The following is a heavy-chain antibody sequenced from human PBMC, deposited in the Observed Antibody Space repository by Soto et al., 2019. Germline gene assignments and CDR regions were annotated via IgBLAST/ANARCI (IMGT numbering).Heavy chain of an antibody. V-gene: IGHV3-23*01. D-gene: IGHD6-13*01. Sequence: GSLMPFCASGGLTFRAYAMTWVRQAPGKGPEWVSSINANGGRTYYADSVKGRFNISRDTSNNTLYLQMNRLRGDDKAVYYCAKHQQSEGPTFFFSPVSTPDGLDAWGQGTTVTSP. CDR1: GLTFRAYA. CDR3: AKHQQSEGPTFFFSPVSTPDGLDA. J-gene: IGHJ6*02. CDR2: INANGGRT.